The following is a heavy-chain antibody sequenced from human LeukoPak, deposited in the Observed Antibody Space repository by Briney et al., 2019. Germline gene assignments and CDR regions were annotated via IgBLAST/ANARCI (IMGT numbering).Heavy chain of an antibody. D-gene: IGHD5-18*01. J-gene: IGHJ5*02. CDR1: GGSISSSDYY. V-gene: IGHV4-39*01. CDR2: IYYSGGS. CDR3: VRVGYAYGPVGNWFDP. Sequence: SDTLSLTCTLSGGSISSSDYYWGWVRQPPGKGLEWIGNIYYSGGSYSSPSLESRVTISSDTSKNPFSVKLTSVTAADTAVYYCVRVGYAYGPVGNWFDPWGQGVLVTVSS.